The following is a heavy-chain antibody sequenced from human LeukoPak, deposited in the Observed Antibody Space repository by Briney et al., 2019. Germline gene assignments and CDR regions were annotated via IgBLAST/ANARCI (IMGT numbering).Heavy chain of an antibody. CDR1: GFTFSRHW. V-gene: IGHV3-74*01. CDR3: ARGPNSNWSGLDF. D-gene: IGHD6-6*01. J-gene: IGHJ4*02. CDR2: INSDASDT. Sequence: PGGSLRLSCAASGFTFSRHWMHWVRQAPGKGLVWISRINSDASDTNYADFVKGRFTISRDNAKNTVYLQINSLRDEDTAVYYCARGPNSNWSGLDFWGQGTLLTVSS.